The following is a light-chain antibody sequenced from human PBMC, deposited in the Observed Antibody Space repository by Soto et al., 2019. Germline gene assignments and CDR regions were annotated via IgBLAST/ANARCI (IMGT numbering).Light chain of an antibody. CDR2: SND. CDR3: CSYAGSSTVV. J-gene: IGLJ2*01. CDR1: SFNLGSKT. Sequence: QSVLTQPPSASGTPGQRVSISCSGSSFNLGSKTVNWYQQLPGTAPKLLIYSNDQRPSGVPDRFSGSKSGNTASLTISGLQAEDEADYYCCSYAGSSTVVFGGGTKLTVL. V-gene: IGLV1-44*01.